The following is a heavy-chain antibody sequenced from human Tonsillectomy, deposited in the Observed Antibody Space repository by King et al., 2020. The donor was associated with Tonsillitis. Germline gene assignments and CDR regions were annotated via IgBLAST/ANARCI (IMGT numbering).Heavy chain of an antibody. Sequence: QLVQSGADVRKPGSSVKVSCKASGGNFSHYAINWVRQVPGQGLEWMGGVIPLFATANYAQKFQGRLTITADDSTHTAYMDLSSLTSDDTAIYYCARLNIAASSCYILDYWGQGTLVTVSS. J-gene: IGHJ4*02. CDR1: GGNFSHYA. V-gene: IGHV1-69*01. CDR3: ARLNIAASSCYILDY. D-gene: IGHD6-13*01. CDR2: VIPLFATA.